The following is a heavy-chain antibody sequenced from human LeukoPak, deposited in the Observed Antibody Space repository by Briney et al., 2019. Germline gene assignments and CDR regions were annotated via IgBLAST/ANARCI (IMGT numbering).Heavy chain of an antibody. D-gene: IGHD6-13*01. CDR2: INPNSGGT. J-gene: IGHJ4*02. CDR3: ARGHPGYIAAAYY. Sequence: GASVKVSCKASGYTFTGYYMHWVRRAPGQGLEWMGWINPNSGGTNYAQKFQGRVTMTRDTSISTAYMELSRLRSDDTAVYYCARGHPGYIAAAYYWGQGTLVTVSS. V-gene: IGHV1-2*02. CDR1: GYTFTGYY.